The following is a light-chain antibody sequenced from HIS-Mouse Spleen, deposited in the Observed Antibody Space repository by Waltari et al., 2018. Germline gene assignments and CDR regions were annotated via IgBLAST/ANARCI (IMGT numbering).Light chain of an antibody. CDR2: RNN. J-gene: IGLJ3*02. CDR3: AAWDDSLSGPV. CDR1: SSNIGSNY. Sequence: QSVLTQPPSASGTPGQRVTISCSGSSSNIGSNYVYWYQQLPGTAPKLLIYRNNDRPSGVPHRFSGSKSGTSASLAISGLRSEDEADYYCAAWDDSLSGPVFGGGTKLTVL. V-gene: IGLV1-47*01.